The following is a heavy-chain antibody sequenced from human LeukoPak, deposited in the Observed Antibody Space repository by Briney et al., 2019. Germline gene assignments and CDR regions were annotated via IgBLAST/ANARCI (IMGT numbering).Heavy chain of an antibody. CDR1: GYTFTSYG. D-gene: IGHD4-23*01. J-gene: IGHJ4*02. CDR3: ARDDYGGNPDEY. V-gene: IGHV1-18*01. Sequence: ASVKVSRKASGYTFTSYGISWVRQAPGQGLEWMGWISAYNGNTNYAQKLQGRVTMTTDTSTSTAYMELRSLRSDDTAVYYCARDDYGGNPDEYWGQGTLVTVSS. CDR2: ISAYNGNT.